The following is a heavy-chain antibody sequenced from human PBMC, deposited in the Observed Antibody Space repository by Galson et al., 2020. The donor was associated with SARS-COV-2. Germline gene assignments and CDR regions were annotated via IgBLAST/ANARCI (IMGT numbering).Heavy chain of an antibody. D-gene: IGHD3-10*01. CDR1: GGSISSSVW. CDR3: ARYFYATGSYFNLFDD. Sequence: ASETLSLTCAVSGGSISSSVWWSWVRQPPGRGLEWIGEIYHSGSTNYNPSLKSRVTISIDKSNNQFSLGLTSVTAADTAVYYCARYFYATGSYFNLFDDWGQGTLVTVSS. J-gene: IGHJ4*02. CDR2: IYHSGST. V-gene: IGHV4-4*02.